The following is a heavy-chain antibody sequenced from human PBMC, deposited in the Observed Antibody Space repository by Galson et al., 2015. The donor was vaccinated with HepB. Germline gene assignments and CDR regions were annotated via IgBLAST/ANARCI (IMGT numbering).Heavy chain of an antibody. J-gene: IGHJ4*02. CDR1: GLTFAAYA. CDR2: ISGGGDST. D-gene: IGHD3-10*01. Sequence: SLRLSCAASGLTFAAYAMSWVRQAPGKGLNWVSTISGGGDSTYYADSVKGRFTISRDKNTLYLQMNSLRAEDTAVYYCAKDRVVRGIMGGWGYWGQGTLVTVSS. CDR3: AKDRVVRGIMGGWGY. V-gene: IGHV3-23*01.